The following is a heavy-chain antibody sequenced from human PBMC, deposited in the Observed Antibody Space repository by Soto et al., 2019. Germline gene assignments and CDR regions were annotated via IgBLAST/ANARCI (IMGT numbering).Heavy chain of an antibody. V-gene: IGHV3-23*01. CDR2: ISGSGGST. J-gene: IGHJ4*02. CDR3: AKEFFPFPVVAATRGRDYFDY. Sequence: PGGSLRLSCAASGFTFSSYAMSWVRQAPGKGLEWVSAISGSGGSTYYADSVKGRFTISRDNSKNTLYLQMNSLRAEDTAVYYCAKEFFPFPVVAATRGRDYFDYWGQGTLVTVSS. D-gene: IGHD2-15*01. CDR1: GFTFSSYA.